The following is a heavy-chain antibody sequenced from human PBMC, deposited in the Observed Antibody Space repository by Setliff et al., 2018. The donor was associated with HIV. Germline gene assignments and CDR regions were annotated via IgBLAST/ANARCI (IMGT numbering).Heavy chain of an antibody. V-gene: IGHV3-7*05. CDR2: IQQHGSEI. D-gene: IGHD2-2*01. J-gene: IGHJ4*02. CDR1: GYTFSSYW. Sequence: PGGSLRLSCAASGYTFSSYWMAWVRQCPGKGLEWVANIQQHGSEIHYVASVEGRFTISRDNAKNSLYLQMNSLRAEDTAVYYCANMHWASNAWYSFDYWGQGALVTVSS. CDR3: ANMHWASNAWYSFDY.